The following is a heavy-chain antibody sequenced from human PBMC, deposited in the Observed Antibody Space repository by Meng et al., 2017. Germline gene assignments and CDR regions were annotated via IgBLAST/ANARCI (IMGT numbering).Heavy chain of an antibody. D-gene: IGHD3-22*01. CDR1: GFTFGDYA. J-gene: IGHJ4*02. CDR3: AKDAGAITMIVVFDY. CDR2: ISGSGGST. V-gene: IGHV3-23*01. Sequence: GESLKISCTASGFTFGDYAMSWVRQAPGKGLEWVSAISGSGGSTYYADSVKGRFTISRDNSKNTLYLQMNSLRAEDTAVYYCAKDAGAITMIVVFDYWGQGTLVTVSS.